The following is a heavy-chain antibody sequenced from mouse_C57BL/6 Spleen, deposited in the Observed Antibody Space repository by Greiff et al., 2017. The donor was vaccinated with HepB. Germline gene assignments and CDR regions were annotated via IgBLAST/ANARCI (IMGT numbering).Heavy chain of an antibody. J-gene: IGHJ4*01. Sequence: VQLQQPGAELVKPGASVKLSCKASGYTFTSYWMHWVKQRPGRGLEWIGRIDPKGGGTKYNEKFKSKATLTVDKPSSTAYMQLSSLTSEDSAVYYCARVTTVVGYAMDYWGQGTSVTVSS. V-gene: IGHV1-72*01. D-gene: IGHD1-1*01. CDR3: ARVTTVVGYAMDY. CDR1: GYTFTSYW. CDR2: IDPKGGGT.